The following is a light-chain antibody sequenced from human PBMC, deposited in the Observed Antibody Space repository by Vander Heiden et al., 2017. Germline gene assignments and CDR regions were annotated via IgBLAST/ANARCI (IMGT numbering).Light chain of an antibody. CDR2: AAS. CDR1: QGIRND. V-gene: IGKV1-6*01. J-gene: IGKJ1*01. Sequence: AIQMTQSPSSLSASVGDRVIITCRASQGIRNDLSWYQQRPGKAPKLLIYAASSLQTGVPWRFSGSGSGTDFTLTISSLQPEDFATYYCLQDYSYPRTFGQGTKVEIK. CDR3: LQDYSYPRT.